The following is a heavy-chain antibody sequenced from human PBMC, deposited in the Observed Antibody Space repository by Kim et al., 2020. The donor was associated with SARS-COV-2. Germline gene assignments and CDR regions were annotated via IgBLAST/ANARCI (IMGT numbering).Heavy chain of an antibody. D-gene: IGHD2-2*01. CDR3: AKDVCSSTSCPYYYYYYGMDV. CDR1: GFRFDDYA. CDR2: ISADGVST. J-gene: IGHJ6*02. V-gene: IGHV3-43*02. Sequence: GGSLRLSCAASGFRFDDYAMHWVRQAPGKGLEWVSLISADGVSTHYADSVKGRFTISRDNNRNSLYLQMNSLRTEDTALYFCAKDVCSSTSCPYYYYYYGMDVWGQGTTVIVSS.